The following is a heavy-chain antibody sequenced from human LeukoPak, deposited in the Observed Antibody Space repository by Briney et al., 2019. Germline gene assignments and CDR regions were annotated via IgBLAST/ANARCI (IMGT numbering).Heavy chain of an antibody. Sequence: GGSLRLSCAASGFTFSDFWMSWVRQAPGKGLEWVSYISSSGSTIYYADSVKGRFTVSRDNAKNSLYLQMNSLRAEDTAVYYCVRGVPYYDILTGPSLAYWGQGTLVTVSS. V-gene: IGHV3-11*04. CDR2: ISSSGSTI. D-gene: IGHD3-9*01. J-gene: IGHJ4*02. CDR3: VRGVPYYDILTGPSLAY. CDR1: GFTFSDFW.